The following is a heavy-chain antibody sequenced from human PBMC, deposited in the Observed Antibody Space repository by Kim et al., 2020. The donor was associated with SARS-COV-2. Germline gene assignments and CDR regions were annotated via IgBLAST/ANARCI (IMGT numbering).Heavy chain of an antibody. CDR1: GFTFTSYA. CDR3: ARDDGVVTDYCFDY. Sequence: GGSLRLSCAASGFTFTSYAMHWVRQAPGKGPGWVAITWHDESKTYYADSVKGRFTVSRDNTRNTVYLQMNSLRAEDTALYYCARDDGVVTDYCFDYWGQGTLVTVSS. V-gene: IGHV3-33*01. J-gene: IGHJ4*02. CDR2: TWHDESKT. D-gene: IGHD2-21*02.